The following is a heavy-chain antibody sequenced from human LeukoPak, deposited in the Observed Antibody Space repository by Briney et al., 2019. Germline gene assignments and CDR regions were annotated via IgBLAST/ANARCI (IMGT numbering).Heavy chain of an antibody. Sequence: GASVKVSCKASGYTFTSYGISWVRQAPGQGLEWMGWISAYNGNTDYAQKLQGRVTMTTDTSTSTAYMELRSLRSDDTAVYYCARVKMGYDSSGYYYYFDYWGQGTLVTVSS. CDR1: GYTFTSYG. CDR2: ISAYNGNT. D-gene: IGHD3-22*01. J-gene: IGHJ4*02. CDR3: ARVKMGYDSSGYYYYFDY. V-gene: IGHV1-18*01.